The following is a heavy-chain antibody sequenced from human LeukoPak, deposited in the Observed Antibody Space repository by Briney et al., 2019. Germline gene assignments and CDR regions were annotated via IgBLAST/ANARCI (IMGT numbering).Heavy chain of an antibody. J-gene: IGHJ4*02. CDR3: ARGGVKQLVPFDY. CDR1: GFTFDDYA. V-gene: IGHV3-9*01. CDR2: ISWNSGSI. D-gene: IGHD6-6*01. Sequence: GRSLRLSCAASGFTFDDYAMHRVRQAPGKGLEWVSGISWNSGSIGYADSVKGRFTISRDNAKNSLYLQMNSLRAEDTALYYCARGGVKQLVPFDYWGQGTLVTVSS.